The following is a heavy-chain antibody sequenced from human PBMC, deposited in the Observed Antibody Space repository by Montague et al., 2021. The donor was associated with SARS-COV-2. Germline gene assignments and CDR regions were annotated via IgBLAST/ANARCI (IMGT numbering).Heavy chain of an antibody. D-gene: IGHD2-2*01. CDR1: GGSVTSDDYY. V-gene: IGHV4-61*08. J-gene: IGHJ3*02. CDR3: ATEMPAYDVFDI. CDR2: IYNTGRT. Sequence: SETLSLTCTVSGGSVTSDDYYWTWIWQPPGKGLDWIGYIYNTGRTNYNPSLKSRVTISTDTSKNQFSLKVDSVSAADTAVYYCATEMPAYDVFDIWGQGTMVTVSS.